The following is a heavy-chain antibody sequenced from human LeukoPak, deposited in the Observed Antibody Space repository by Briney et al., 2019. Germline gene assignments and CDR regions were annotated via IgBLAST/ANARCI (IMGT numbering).Heavy chain of an antibody. CDR1: AYTFPDYY. D-gene: IGHD1-26*01. Sequence: GASVKVSCKASAYTFPDYYVHWVRQAPGQGLEWMGRINPSSGDTNYAQNFQGRVTMTRDTSISTAYMELSRLRSDDTAVYYCATTSGYFYYWGQGTLVTVSS. CDR2: INPSSGDT. CDR3: ATTSGYFYY. J-gene: IGHJ4*02. V-gene: IGHV1-2*06.